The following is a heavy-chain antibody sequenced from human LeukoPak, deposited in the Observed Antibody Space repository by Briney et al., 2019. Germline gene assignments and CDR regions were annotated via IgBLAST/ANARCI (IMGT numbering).Heavy chain of an antibody. V-gene: IGHV4-59*01. CDR2: IYYSGST. J-gene: IGHJ3*02. CDR3: ARLRIQQGAFDI. D-gene: IGHD5-18*01. CDR1: GGSISSYY. Sequence: KPSETLSLTCTVSGGSISSYYWSWLRQPPGKGLEWIGYIYYSGSTNYNPSLKSRVTVSVDTSKNQLSLKLSAVNAANTGVYYCARLRIQQGAFDIWGQGTMVTVSS.